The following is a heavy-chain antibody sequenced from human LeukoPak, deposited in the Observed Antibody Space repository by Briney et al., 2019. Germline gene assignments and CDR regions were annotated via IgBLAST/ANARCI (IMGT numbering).Heavy chain of an antibody. V-gene: IGHV3-11*04. CDR2: ISSSGSIK. Sequence: KPGGSLRLSCAASGFTFSDNHMSWIRQAPGKGLEWVSYISSSGSIKYYADSVKGRFTISRDNAKNSLYLHMNSLRAGDTAVYYCARDFRRGEGYWGQGTLVTVSS. J-gene: IGHJ4*02. CDR3: ARDFRRGEGY. CDR1: GFTFSDNH.